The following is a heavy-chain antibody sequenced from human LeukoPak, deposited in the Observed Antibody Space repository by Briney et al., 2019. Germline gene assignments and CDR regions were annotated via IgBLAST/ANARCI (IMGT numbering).Heavy chain of an antibody. CDR1: GYTFTSYY. D-gene: IGHD3-10*01. J-gene: IGHJ6*03. V-gene: IGHV1-46*01. CDR2: INPSGGST. CDR3: ARDGSGSYYYYYMDV. Sequence: ASVKVSCKASGYTFTSYYMHWVRQAPGQGLEWMAIINPSGGSTTYAQKFQGRVTMTSDMSTSTVYMELSSLRSEDTAVYYCARDGSGSYYYYYMDVWGKGTTVTISS.